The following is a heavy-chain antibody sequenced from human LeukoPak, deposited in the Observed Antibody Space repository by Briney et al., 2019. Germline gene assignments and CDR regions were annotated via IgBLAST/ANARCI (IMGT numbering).Heavy chain of an antibody. CDR3: ARDRGYYDSSGYLNWFDP. J-gene: IGHJ5*02. D-gene: IGHD3-22*01. V-gene: IGHV3-21*01. Sequence: GGSLRLSCAASGFTFSSYAMSWVRQAPGKGLEWVSSISSSSSYIYYADSVKGRFTISRDNAKNSLYLQMNSLRAEDTAVYYCARDRGYYDSSGYLNWFDPWGQGTLVTVSS. CDR2: ISSSSSYI. CDR1: GFTFSSYA.